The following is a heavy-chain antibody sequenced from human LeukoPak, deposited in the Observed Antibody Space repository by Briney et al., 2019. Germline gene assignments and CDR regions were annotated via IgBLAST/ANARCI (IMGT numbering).Heavy chain of an antibody. CDR2: IYTSGST. CDR3: AKAGRPTYYYVLKETPEWNIFVLSGYFDY. Sequence: SETLSLTCTVSGGSISSYYWSWIRQPAGKGLEWIGRIYTSGSTNYNPSLKSRVTMSVDTSKNQFSLKLSSVTAADTAVYYCAKAGRPTYYYVLKETPEWNIFVLSGYFDYWGQGTLVTVSS. V-gene: IGHV4-4*07. CDR1: GGSISSYY. J-gene: IGHJ4*02. D-gene: IGHD3-10*02.